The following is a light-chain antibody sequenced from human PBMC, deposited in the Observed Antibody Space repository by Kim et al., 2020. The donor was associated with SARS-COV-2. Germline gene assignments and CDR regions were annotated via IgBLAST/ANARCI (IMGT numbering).Light chain of an antibody. Sequence: LSPGESASLSCRASQAVSRNHLAWYQQKPGQAPRLLIYGVSTRATGIPDRFSGSGSGTDFTLTITRLEPEDFAVYYCQQYGNSRTFGQGTKVDIK. CDR1: QAVSRNH. J-gene: IGKJ1*01. V-gene: IGKV3-20*01. CDR3: QQYGNSRT. CDR2: GVS.